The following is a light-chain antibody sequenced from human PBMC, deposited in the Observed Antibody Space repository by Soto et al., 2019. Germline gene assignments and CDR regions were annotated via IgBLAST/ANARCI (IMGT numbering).Light chain of an antibody. V-gene: IGLV2-14*01. CDR2: EVN. Sequence: QSASVSGSPGQSITISCSGSSSDVINYNYVSWYQQHPGQAPKLMIYEVNNRPSGISNRFSGSKSGNTASLTISGLQAEDEADYYCSSKTSTSTLLFGGGTQLTVL. CDR1: SSDVINYNY. J-gene: IGLJ2*01. CDR3: SSKTSTSTLL.